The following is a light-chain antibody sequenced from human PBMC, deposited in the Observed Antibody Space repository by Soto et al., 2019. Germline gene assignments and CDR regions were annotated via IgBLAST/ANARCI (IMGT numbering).Light chain of an antibody. V-gene: IGKV3-15*01. Sequence: EIVVTQSPATLSVSPGETVTLSCRVSQSVSSSLAWYQQKPGRAPRLLISGAYTRATGIPARFSGSGSGTEFTLTISGLQSEDFAVYYCQQYYNWPQFTFGGGTKVDIK. CDR2: GAY. J-gene: IGKJ4*01. CDR3: QQYYNWPQFT. CDR1: QSVSSS.